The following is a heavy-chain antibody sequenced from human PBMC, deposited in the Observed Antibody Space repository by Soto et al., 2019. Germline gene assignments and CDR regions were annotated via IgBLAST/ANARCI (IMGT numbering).Heavy chain of an antibody. D-gene: IGHD6-13*01. CDR2: IIPIFGTA. V-gene: IGHV1-69*13. CDR3: ARDLSSIAAAGTALEYYYYYGMDV. J-gene: IGHJ6*02. Sequence: GASVKVSCKASGGTFSSYAISWVRQAPGQGLEWMGGIIPIFGTANYAQKFQGRVTITADESTSTAYMELSSLRSEDTAVYYCARDLSSIAAAGTALEYYYYYGMDVWGQGTTVTVSS. CDR1: GGTFSSYA.